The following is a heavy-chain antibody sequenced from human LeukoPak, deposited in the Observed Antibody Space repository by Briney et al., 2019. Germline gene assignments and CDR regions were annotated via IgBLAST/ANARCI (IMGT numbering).Heavy chain of an antibody. Sequence: ASVKVSCEASGGTFSSYTISWVRQAPGQGLEWMGGIIPIFGTANYAQKLRGRVTITADKSTSTAYMELSSLRSEDTAVYYCARDNRIAADAFDIWGQRTMVTVSS. CDR2: IIPIFGTA. CDR1: GGTFSSYT. V-gene: IGHV1-69*06. J-gene: IGHJ3*02. CDR3: ARDNRIAADAFDI. D-gene: IGHD6-13*01.